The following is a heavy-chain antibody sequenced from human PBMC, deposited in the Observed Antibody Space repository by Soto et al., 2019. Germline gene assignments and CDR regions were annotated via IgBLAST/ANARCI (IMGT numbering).Heavy chain of an antibody. D-gene: IGHD6-6*01. CDR2: ISYDGSNK. CDR3: ARNIAARPWYFDL. Sequence: QVQLVESGGGVVQPGRSLRLSCAASGFIFSNYGMHWVRQAPGKGLEWVAVISYDGSNKYYADSVKGRFTISRDNSKNTLYLQMNSLRAEDTAVYYCARNIAARPWYFDLWGRGTLVTVSS. J-gene: IGHJ2*01. CDR1: GFIFSNYG. V-gene: IGHV3-33*05.